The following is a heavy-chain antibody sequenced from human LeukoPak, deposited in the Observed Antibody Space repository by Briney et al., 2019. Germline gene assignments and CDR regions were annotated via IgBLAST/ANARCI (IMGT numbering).Heavy chain of an antibody. V-gene: IGHV3-21*04. D-gene: IGHD3-3*01. CDR1: GFTFSSYS. CDR3: AKSGSHYDFWSGYLV. Sequence: GGSLRLSCAASGFTFSSYSMNWVRQAPGKGLEWVSSISSSSSYIYYADSVKGRFTISRDNSKNTLYLQMNSLRAEDTAIYYCAKSGSHYDFWSGYLVWGQGTLVTVSS. CDR2: ISSSSSYI. J-gene: IGHJ4*02.